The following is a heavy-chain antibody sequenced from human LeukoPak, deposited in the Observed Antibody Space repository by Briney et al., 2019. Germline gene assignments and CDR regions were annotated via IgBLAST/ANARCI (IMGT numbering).Heavy chain of an antibody. CDR1: GYSISSGYY. Sequence: SETLSLTCTVSGYSISSGYYWGWIRQPPGKGLEWIGSIYHSGSTYYNPSLKSRVTISVDTSKNQFSLKLSSVTAADTAVYYCARRSIYYGSESHYKPFDYWGQGTLVTVSS. D-gene: IGHD3-10*01. CDR3: ARRSIYYGSESHYKPFDY. V-gene: IGHV4-38-2*02. CDR2: IYHSGST. J-gene: IGHJ4*02.